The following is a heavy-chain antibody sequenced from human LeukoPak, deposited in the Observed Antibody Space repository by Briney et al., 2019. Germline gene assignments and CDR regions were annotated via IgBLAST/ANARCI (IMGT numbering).Heavy chain of an antibody. D-gene: IGHD3-3*01. CDR2: INPNSGGT. J-gene: IGHJ4*02. V-gene: IGHV1-2*02. CDR3: ARAERIFGVALEFDY. CDR1: GYTFTGYY. Sequence: ASVKVSCKASGYTFTGYYMHWVRQAPGQGLEWMGWINPNSGGTNYAQKFQGRATMTRDTSISTAYMELSRLRSDDTAVYYCARAERIFGVALEFDYWGQGTLVTVSS.